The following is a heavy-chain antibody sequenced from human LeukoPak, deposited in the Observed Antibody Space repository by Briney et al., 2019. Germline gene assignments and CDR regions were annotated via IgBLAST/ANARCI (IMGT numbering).Heavy chain of an antibody. J-gene: IGHJ1*01. CDR3: VRGTGYCSSTSCYNSGEYFQH. Sequence: ASVKVSCKASGYTFTGYYIHWVRQAPGQGLEWMPWINVNSGGTNSAQNFQGRVTMTRDTSISTAYMEVSRLRSDDTAVYYCVRGTGYCSSTSCYNSGEYFQHWGQGTLVTVSS. D-gene: IGHD2-2*02. CDR2: INVNSGGT. CDR1: GYTFTGYY. V-gene: IGHV1-2*02.